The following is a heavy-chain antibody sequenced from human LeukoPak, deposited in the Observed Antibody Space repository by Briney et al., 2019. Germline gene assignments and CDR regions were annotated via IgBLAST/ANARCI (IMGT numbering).Heavy chain of an antibody. CDR1: GGSINSYY. Sequence: SETLSLTCTVSGGSINSYYWSWIRQPAGKGLEWIGRIYTSGSTNYNPSLKSRVTISVDKSKNQFSLKLSSVTAADTAVYYCARYVDTAMVTGYYYMDVWGKGTTVTVPS. CDR3: ARYVDTAMVTGYYYMDV. CDR2: IYTSGST. D-gene: IGHD5-18*01. V-gene: IGHV4-4*07. J-gene: IGHJ6*03.